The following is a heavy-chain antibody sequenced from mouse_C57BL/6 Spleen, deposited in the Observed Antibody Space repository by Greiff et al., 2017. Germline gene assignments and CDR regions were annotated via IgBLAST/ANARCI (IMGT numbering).Heavy chain of an antibody. Sequence: VQLQQSGAELVKPGASVKLSCKASGYTFTSYWMHWVKQRPGQGLEWIGMIHPNSGSTNYNEKFKSKATLTVDKSSSTAYMQLSSLTSEDSAVYYCARDYGNFYWYFDVWGTGTTVTVSS. D-gene: IGHD2-1*01. V-gene: IGHV1-64*01. CDR2: IHPNSGST. CDR3: ARDYGNFYWYFDV. J-gene: IGHJ1*03. CDR1: GYTFTSYW.